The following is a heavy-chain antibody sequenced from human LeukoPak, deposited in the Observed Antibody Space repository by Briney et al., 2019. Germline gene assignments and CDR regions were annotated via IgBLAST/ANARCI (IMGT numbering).Heavy chain of an antibody. CDR2: IYYSGST. D-gene: IGHD2-15*01. CDR3: ARVRWFPGGPWFDL. CDR1: GGSISSYY. V-gene: IGHV4-59*01. Sequence: SETLSLTCTVSGGSISSYYWSWIRQPPGKGLEWIGYIYYSGSTNYNPSLKSRVTISVDTSKNQFSLKLSSVTAADTAVYYCARVRWFPGGPWFDLWGRGTLVTVSS. J-gene: IGHJ2*01.